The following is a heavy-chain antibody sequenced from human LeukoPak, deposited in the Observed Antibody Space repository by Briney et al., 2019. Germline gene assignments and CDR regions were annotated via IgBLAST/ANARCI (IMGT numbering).Heavy chain of an antibody. CDR3: ARARGYQLLDYYYYMDV. D-gene: IGHD2-2*01. CDR2: IYHSGST. Sequence: SETLSLTCAVSGGSISSGGYSWSWIRQPPGKGLEWIGYIYHSGSTYYNPSLKSRVTISVDRSKNQFSLKLSSVTAADTAVYYCARARGYQLLDYYYYMDVWGKGTTVTVSS. V-gene: IGHV4-30-2*01. CDR1: GGSISSGGYS. J-gene: IGHJ6*03.